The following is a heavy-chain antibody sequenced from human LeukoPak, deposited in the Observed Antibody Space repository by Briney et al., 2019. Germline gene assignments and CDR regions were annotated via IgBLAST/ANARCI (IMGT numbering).Heavy chain of an antibody. CDR1: GYTFTSYD. Sequence: ASVKVSCKASGYTFTSYDINWVRQATGQGLEWMGWMNPNSGNTGYAQKFQGRVTMTRNTSISTAYMELSSLRSEDTAVYYGARAPSITGTTPPGYWGQGTLVTVSS. CDR3: ARAPSITGTTPPGY. J-gene: IGHJ4*02. D-gene: IGHD1-7*01. V-gene: IGHV1-8*01. CDR2: MNPNSGNT.